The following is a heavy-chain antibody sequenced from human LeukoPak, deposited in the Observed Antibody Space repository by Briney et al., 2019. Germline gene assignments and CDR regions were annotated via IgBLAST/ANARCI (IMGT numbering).Heavy chain of an antibody. Sequence: SETLSLTCAVSGYSISNGYYWGWIRQPPGKGLEWIGSIYHSGSTYYNPSLKSRVTISVDTSKNQFSLKLRSMTAADTAVYYCVCTKGKFKSFDYWGQGTLVTVSS. J-gene: IGHJ4*02. CDR2: IYHSGST. V-gene: IGHV4-38-2*01. D-gene: IGHD2-8*01. CDR3: VCTKGKFKSFDY. CDR1: GYSISNGYY.